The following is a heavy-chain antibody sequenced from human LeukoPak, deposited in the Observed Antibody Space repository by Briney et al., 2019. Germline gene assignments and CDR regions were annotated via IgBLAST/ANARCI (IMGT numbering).Heavy chain of an antibody. J-gene: IGHJ3*02. Sequence: ASVKVSCKASGYTFTSYGISWVRQAPGQGLEWMGWISAYNGNTNYAQKLQGRVTMTTDTSTSTAYMELRSLRPDDTAVYYCASAAAGNNDAFDIWGQGTMVTVSS. CDR1: GYTFTSYG. D-gene: IGHD6-13*01. V-gene: IGHV1-18*01. CDR3: ASAAAGNNDAFDI. CDR2: ISAYNGNT.